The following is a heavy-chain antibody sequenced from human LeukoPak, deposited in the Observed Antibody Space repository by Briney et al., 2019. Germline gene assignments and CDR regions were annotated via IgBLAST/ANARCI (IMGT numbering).Heavy chain of an antibody. J-gene: IGHJ4*02. Sequence: GASVKVSCKTSGYSFTSQDMHWVRQALGQSLEWMGCINPGNGDTKYSQEFQGRVTMTRDTSISTAYMELSRLRSDDTAVYYCARADQEYYYDSSGEWTFDYWGQGTLVTVSS. CDR3: ARADQEYYYDSSGEWTFDY. CDR2: INPGNGDT. D-gene: IGHD3-22*01. V-gene: IGHV1-3*01. CDR1: GYSFTSQD.